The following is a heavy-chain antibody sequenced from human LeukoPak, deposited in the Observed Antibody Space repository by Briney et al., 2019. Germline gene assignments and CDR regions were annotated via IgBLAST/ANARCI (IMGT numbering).Heavy chain of an antibody. V-gene: IGHV3-9*03. D-gene: IGHD6-13*01. Sequence: GRSLRLSCAASGFTFDDYAMHWVRQTPGKGLEWVSGISWNSGSIAHADSVKGRFTISRDNAKNSLYLQMNSLRAEDMALYYCAKGRGSSWPTFFDYWGQGTLVTVSS. CDR3: AKGRGSSWPTFFDY. CDR1: GFTFDDYA. CDR2: ISWNSGSI. J-gene: IGHJ4*02.